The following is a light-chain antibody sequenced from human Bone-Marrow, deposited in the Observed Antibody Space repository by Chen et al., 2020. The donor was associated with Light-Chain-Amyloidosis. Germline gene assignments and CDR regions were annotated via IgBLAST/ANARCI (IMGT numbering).Light chain of an antibody. CDR2: EVS. J-gene: IGLJ3*02. CDR1: SSDVGGYNY. CDR3: SSYAGSNNHWV. V-gene: IGLV2-8*01. Sequence: QSAPTQPPSASGSPGQSVTISCTGTSSDVGGYNYVSWYQQHPGKAPKLMIYEVSKRPSGVPDRFSGSKSGNTASLTVSGLQAEDEADYYCSSYAGSNNHWVFGGGTKLTVL.